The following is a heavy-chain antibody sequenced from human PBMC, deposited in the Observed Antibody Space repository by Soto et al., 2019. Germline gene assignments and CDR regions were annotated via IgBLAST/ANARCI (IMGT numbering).Heavy chain of an antibody. CDR3: ARDLYDFWSGYYQVLFGY. J-gene: IGHJ4*02. D-gene: IGHD3-3*01. Sequence: GGSLRLSCAASGFTFSSYAMHWVRQAPGKGLEWVAVISYDGSNKYYADSVKGRFTISRDNSKNTLYLQMNSLRAEDTAVYYCARDLYDFWSGYYQVLFGYWGQGTLVTVSS. V-gene: IGHV3-30-3*01. CDR2: ISYDGSNK. CDR1: GFTFSSYA.